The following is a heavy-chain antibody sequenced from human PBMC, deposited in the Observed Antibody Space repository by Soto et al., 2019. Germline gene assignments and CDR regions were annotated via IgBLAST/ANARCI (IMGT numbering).Heavy chain of an antibody. CDR1: GGSFSDFY. CDR3: GPRGAVADPRGY. Sequence: SETLSLTCAVYGGSFSDFYWTWIRQPPGKGLEWIGEINHSGSTNYNPSLKSRVAISVVTSKNQFSLNLTSVTAADTAVYYCGPRGAVADPRGYWGQGTLVTVSS. J-gene: IGHJ4*02. D-gene: IGHD6-19*01. CDR2: INHSGST. V-gene: IGHV4-34*01.